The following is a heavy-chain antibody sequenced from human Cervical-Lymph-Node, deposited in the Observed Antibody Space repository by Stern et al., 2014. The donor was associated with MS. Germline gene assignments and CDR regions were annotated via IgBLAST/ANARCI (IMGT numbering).Heavy chain of an antibody. CDR1: GYTFTRYY. Sequence: VQLVESGSGVKKPGASVKVSCKALGYTFTRYYLHWVRQAPGQGLEWMGMINPNSGSTSYAQKFQGRVTMTRDTSTSTVYMELSSLRSKDTAMYYCARTYSNYDQFDYGGQGTLVTVSS. D-gene: IGHD4-11*01. V-gene: IGHV1-46*01. CDR2: INPNSGST. J-gene: IGHJ4*02. CDR3: ARTYSNYDQFDY.